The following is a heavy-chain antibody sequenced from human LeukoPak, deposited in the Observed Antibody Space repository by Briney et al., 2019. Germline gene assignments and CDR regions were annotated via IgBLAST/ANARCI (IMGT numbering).Heavy chain of an antibody. CDR3: ARVKDQYYYDSSGYYPDAFDI. D-gene: IGHD3-22*01. CDR1: GFTFSSYA. J-gene: IGHJ3*02. V-gene: IGHV3-30-3*01. Sequence: PGGSLRLSCAASGFTFSSYAMHWVRQAPGKGLEWVAVISYDGSNKYYADSVKGRFTISRDNAKNSLYLQMNSLRAEDTAVYYCARVKDQYYYDSSGYYPDAFDIWGQGTMVTVSS. CDR2: ISYDGSNK.